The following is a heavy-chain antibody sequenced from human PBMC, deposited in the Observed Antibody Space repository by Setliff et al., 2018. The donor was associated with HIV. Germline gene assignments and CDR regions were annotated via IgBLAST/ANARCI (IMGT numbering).Heavy chain of an antibody. CDR1: GFNVNNKY. D-gene: IGHD3-9*01. J-gene: IGHJ4*02. CDR3: AKNDILTGYYKGVDY. Sequence: GGSLRLSCAASGFNVNNKYMSWVRQAPGKGLEWVSYISSSGSSIYYGDSGKGRFTISRDNAKNSLYLQMNSLRAEDTAVYYCAKNDILTGYYKGVDYWGQGTLVTVSS. V-gene: IGHV3-11*04. CDR2: ISSSGSSI.